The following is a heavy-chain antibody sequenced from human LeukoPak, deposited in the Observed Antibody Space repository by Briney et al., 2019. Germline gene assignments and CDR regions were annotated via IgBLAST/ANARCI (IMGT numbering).Heavy chain of an antibody. Sequence: GVLSLSCAASGFTVSSTYMVWVRQAPGKGLGWVSVIYSGGSTYYTDSVKGRFTISRDDSKNTLYLQMNSLRAEDTAVYYCARGIGTATNAFDIWGQRTAVTVSS. V-gene: IGHV3-53*01. CDR1: GFTVSSTY. CDR3: ARGIGTATNAFDI. CDR2: IYSGGST. D-gene: IGHD5-12*01. J-gene: IGHJ3*02.